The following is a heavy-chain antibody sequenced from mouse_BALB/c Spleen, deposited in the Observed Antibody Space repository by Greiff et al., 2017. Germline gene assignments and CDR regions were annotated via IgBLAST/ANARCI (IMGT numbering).Heavy chain of an antibody. Sequence: EVHLVESGGGLVQPGGSRKLSCAASGFTFSSYTMSWVRQTPEKRLEWVAYISNGGGSTYYPDTVKGRFTISRDNAKNTLYLQMSSLKSEDTAMYYCARQGTYTTVVAVDYYAMDYWGQGTSVTVSS. CDR2: ISNGGGST. V-gene: IGHV5-12-2*01. J-gene: IGHJ4*01. CDR1: GFTFSSYT. CDR3: ARQGTYTTVVAVDYYAMDY. D-gene: IGHD1-1*01.